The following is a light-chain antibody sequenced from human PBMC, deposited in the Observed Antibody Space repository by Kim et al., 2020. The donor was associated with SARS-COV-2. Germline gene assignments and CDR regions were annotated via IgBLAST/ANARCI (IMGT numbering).Light chain of an antibody. J-gene: IGKJ2*01. Sequence: DIVMTQSPDSLGVSLGERATINCKSSQSLYSGSKNRNYLAWYQQKPGQSPKLLIYWASTREPGVPDRFSGSGSGTDFTLTISSLQAEDVTVYYCQQYYSTPYTFGQGTKLEI. CDR2: WAS. V-gene: IGKV4-1*01. CDR3: QQYYSTPYT. CDR1: QSLYSGSKNRNY.